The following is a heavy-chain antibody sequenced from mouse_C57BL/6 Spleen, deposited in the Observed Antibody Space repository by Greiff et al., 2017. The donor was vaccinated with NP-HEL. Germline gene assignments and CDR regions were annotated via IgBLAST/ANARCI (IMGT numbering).Heavy chain of an antibody. J-gene: IGHJ2*01. CDR2: IYPGDGDT. CDR3: ARIPLITTVGEGYYFDY. V-gene: IGHV1-80*01. Sequence: VKLQQSGAELVKPGSSVKISCKASGYAFSSYWMNWVKQRPGKGLEWIGQIYPGDGDTNYNGKFKGKATLTADKSSSTAYMQLSSLTSEDSAVYFCARIPLITTVGEGYYFDYWGQGTTLTVSS. D-gene: IGHD1-1*01. CDR1: GYAFSSYW.